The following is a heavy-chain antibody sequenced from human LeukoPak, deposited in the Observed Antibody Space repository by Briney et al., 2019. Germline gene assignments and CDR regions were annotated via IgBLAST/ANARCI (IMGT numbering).Heavy chain of an antibody. CDR3: ARIRLITFGGVIVRGPNWFDP. CDR1: GGSITSYY. V-gene: IGHV4-59*08. D-gene: IGHD3-16*02. Sequence: SETLSLTCTVSGGSITSYYWSWIRQPPGKGLEWIVYIYYSGSTNYNPSLKSRVTISVDTSKNQFSLKLSSVTAADTAVYYCARIRLITFGGVIVRGPNWFDPWGQGTLVTVSS. J-gene: IGHJ5*02. CDR2: IYYSGST.